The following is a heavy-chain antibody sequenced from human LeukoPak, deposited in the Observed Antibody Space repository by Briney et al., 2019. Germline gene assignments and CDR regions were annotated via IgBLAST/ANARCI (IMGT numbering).Heavy chain of an antibody. V-gene: IGHV3-33*01. CDR2: IWYDGSNK. CDR1: GFTFSSYG. Sequence: GGSLRLSCAASGFTFSSYGMHWVRQAPGKGLEWVAVIWYDGSNKYYADSVKGRFTISRDNSKNTLYLQMNSLRAEDTAVYYCARGPTDYYYYYCMDVWGKGTTVTVSS. J-gene: IGHJ6*03. CDR3: ARGPTDYYYYYCMDV.